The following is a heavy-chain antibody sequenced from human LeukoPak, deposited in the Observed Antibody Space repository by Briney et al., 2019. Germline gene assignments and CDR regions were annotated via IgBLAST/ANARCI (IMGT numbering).Heavy chain of an antibody. CDR1: GFTFKNYV. CDR3: PKDLGWELPAEAY. D-gene: IGHD1-26*01. Sequence: GGSLRLSCVASGFTFKNYVMNWVRQAPGKGLEWLATIYGSGVSISYADSVKGRFTISRDNSNNTLYLQMNSLRAEDTAMYYSPKDLGWELPAEAYWGQGILVTVAS. V-gene: IGHV3-23*01. J-gene: IGHJ4*02. CDR2: IYGSGVSI.